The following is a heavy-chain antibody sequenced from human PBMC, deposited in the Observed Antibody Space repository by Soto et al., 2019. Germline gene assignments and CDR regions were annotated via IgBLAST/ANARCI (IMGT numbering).Heavy chain of an antibody. J-gene: IGHJ4*02. CDR3: AKTGGYYDFWSGYSYFDY. CDR1: GFTFSSYA. Sequence: EVQLLESGGGLVQPGGSLRLSCAASGFTFSSYAMSWVRQAPGKGLEWVSAISGSGGSTHYADSVKGRFTISRDNSKNTLYLQMNSLRAEDTAVYYCAKTGGYYDFWSGYSYFDYWGQGTLVTVSS. CDR2: ISGSGGST. D-gene: IGHD3-3*01. V-gene: IGHV3-23*01.